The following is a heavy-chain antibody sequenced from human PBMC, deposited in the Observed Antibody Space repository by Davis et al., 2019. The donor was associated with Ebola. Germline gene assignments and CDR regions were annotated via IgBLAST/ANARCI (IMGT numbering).Heavy chain of an antibody. CDR2: IIPIVGIA. Sequence: AASVKVSCKASGGTFSSDGISWVRQAPGQGLEWMGRIIPIVGIANYAPKFQGRVTITADKSTSTANMEVNSLRSEDTAVYYCARGGTWNLDYGMDAWGQGTTVTVSS. J-gene: IGHJ6*02. CDR1: GGTFSSDG. D-gene: IGHD1-1*01. V-gene: IGHV1-69*04. CDR3: ARGGTWNLDYGMDA.